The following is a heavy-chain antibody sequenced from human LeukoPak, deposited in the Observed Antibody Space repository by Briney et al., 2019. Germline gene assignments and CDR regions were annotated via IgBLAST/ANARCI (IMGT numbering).Heavy chain of an antibody. D-gene: IGHD3-22*01. V-gene: IGHV1-3*04. J-gene: IGHJ4*02. CDR1: GYTFTSYT. CDR2: INTGNGNT. Sequence: GASVKVSCKASGYTFTSYTMHWVRQAPGQRLEWMGWINTGNGNTKYSQKFQDRVTITRDTSASTAYMELSSLRSEDTAVYYCARGEYYYDRGGSYPFDYWGQGTLATVSS. CDR3: ARGEYYYDRGGSYPFDY.